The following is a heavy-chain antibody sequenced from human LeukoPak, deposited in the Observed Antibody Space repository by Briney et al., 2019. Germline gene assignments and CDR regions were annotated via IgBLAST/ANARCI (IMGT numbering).Heavy chain of an antibody. CDR3: AKDRPNYYGSNGHYYRRDGDY. V-gene: IGHV3-23*01. J-gene: IGHJ4*02. Sequence: GGSLRLSCAASGFTFSIYAMSWVRQAPGKGLQWVSSTTSSGDGTYYADSVKGRFTISRDNSENMLYLQMNSLRVEDTAVYFCAKDRPNYYGSNGHYYRRDGDYWGQGTLVTVSS. D-gene: IGHD3-22*01. CDR1: GFTFSIYA. CDR2: TTSSGDGT.